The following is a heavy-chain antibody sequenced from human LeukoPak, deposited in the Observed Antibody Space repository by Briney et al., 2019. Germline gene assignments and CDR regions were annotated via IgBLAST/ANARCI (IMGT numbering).Heavy chain of an antibody. V-gene: IGHV4-31*03. CDR1: GGSISSGGYY. CDR2: IYYSGST. Sequence: SETLSLTCTVSGGSISSGGYYWSWIRQHPGKGLEWIGYIYYSGSTYYNPSLKSRVTISVDTSKNQFSLKLSSVTAADTAVYYCARAEGGAVAGPYYFDYWGQGTLVTVSS. CDR3: ARAEGGAVAGPYYFDY. D-gene: IGHD6-19*01. J-gene: IGHJ4*02.